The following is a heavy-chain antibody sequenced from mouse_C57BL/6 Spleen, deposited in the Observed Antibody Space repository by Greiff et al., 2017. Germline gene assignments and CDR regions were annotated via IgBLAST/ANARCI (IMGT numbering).Heavy chain of an antibody. Sequence: QVQLKQPGAELVKPGASVKLSCKASGYTFTSYWMHWVKQRPGRGLEWIGRIDPNSGGTKYNEKFKSKATLTVDKPSSTAYMQLSSRTSEDAAVYYCARWYYGSSEDRYFDYWGQGTTLTVSS. CDR3: ARWYYGSSEDRYFDY. D-gene: IGHD1-1*01. J-gene: IGHJ2*01. CDR1: GYTFTSYW. V-gene: IGHV1-72*01. CDR2: IDPNSGGT.